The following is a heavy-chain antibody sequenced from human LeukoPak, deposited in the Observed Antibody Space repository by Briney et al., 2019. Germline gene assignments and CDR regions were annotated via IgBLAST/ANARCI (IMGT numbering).Heavy chain of an antibody. V-gene: IGHV1-69*05. CDR1: GGTFISYA. J-gene: IGHJ3*02. D-gene: IGHD3-22*01. Sequence: GASVKVSCKASGGTFISYAISWVRQAPGQGLEWMGGIIPIFGTANYAQKFQGRVTITTDESTSTAYMELSSLRSEDTAVYYCARARYYDSSGYYSAFDIWGQGTMVTVSS. CDR3: ARARYYDSSGYYSAFDI. CDR2: IIPIFGTA.